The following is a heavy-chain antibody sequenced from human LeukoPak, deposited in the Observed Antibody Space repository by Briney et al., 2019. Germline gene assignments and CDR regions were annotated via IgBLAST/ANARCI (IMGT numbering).Heavy chain of an antibody. CDR3: ARAGGSWKPYYYYMDV. Sequence: SGGSLRLSCAASGFTFSSYWMSWVRQAPGKGLEWVANIKQDGSEKYYVDSVKGRFTISRDNAKNSLYLQMNSLRAEDTAVYYCARAGGSWKPYYYYMDVWGKGTTVTVSS. V-gene: IGHV3-7*01. CDR1: GFTFSSYW. CDR2: IKQDGSEK. J-gene: IGHJ6*03. D-gene: IGHD2-15*01.